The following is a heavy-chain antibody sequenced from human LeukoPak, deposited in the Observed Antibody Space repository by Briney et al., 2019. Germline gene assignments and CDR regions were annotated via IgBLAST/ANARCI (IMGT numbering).Heavy chain of an antibody. CDR2: KKQDRSEK. CDR1: RFTHFSYW. V-gene: IGHV3-7*01. J-gene: IGHJ4*02. Sequence: GGSLRLSCAASRFTHFSYWMSGVRRAPGEGVEGGVDKKQDRSEKYYVNSVNRRFTIPNDNANNQLYLQMNSQRAEDTAVYYCARDRRRDGYNRFPEDYWGQGTLVTVSS. CDR3: ARDRRRDGYNRFPEDY. D-gene: IGHD5-24*01.